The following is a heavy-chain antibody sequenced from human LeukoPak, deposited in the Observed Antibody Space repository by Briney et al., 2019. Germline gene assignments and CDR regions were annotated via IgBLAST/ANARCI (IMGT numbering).Heavy chain of an antibody. CDR2: IYYSGST. CDR3: ARDRDGDPYYFDY. Sequence: SETLSLTCTVSGGSVSSGSYYWSWIRQPPGKGLEWIEYIYYSGSTNYNPSLKSRVTISVDTSKNQFSLKLSSVTAADTAVYYCARDRDGDPYYFDYWGQGTLVTVSS. D-gene: IGHD4-17*01. V-gene: IGHV4-61*01. CDR1: GGSVSSGSYY. J-gene: IGHJ4*02.